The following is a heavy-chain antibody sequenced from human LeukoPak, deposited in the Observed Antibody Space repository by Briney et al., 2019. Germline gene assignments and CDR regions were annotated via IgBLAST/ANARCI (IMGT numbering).Heavy chain of an antibody. Sequence: PSETLSLTCTVSGGSISSYYWGWIRQPPGKGLEWIGSIYYSGSTYYNPSLKSRVTISVDTSKNQFSLKLSSVTAADTAVYYCARASGGLLWFGELFNHWYFDLWGRGTLVTVSS. CDR1: GGSISSYY. D-gene: IGHD3-10*01. V-gene: IGHV4-39*07. CDR2: IYYSGST. CDR3: ARASGGLLWFGELFNHWYFDL. J-gene: IGHJ2*01.